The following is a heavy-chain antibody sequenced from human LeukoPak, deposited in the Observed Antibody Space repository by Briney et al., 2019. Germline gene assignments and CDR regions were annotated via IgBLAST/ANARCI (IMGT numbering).Heavy chain of an antibody. V-gene: IGHV3-48*03. CDR3: ARDRSNMAASDGWFDP. J-gene: IGHJ5*02. Sequence: PGGSLRHSCAASGFTFSSYEMNWVRQAPGKGLEWVSYISSSGSTIYYADSVKGRFTISRDNAKNSLYLQMNSLRAEDTAVYYCARDRSNMAASDGWFDPWGQGTLVTVSS. D-gene: IGHD6-13*01. CDR2: ISSSGSTI. CDR1: GFTFSSYE.